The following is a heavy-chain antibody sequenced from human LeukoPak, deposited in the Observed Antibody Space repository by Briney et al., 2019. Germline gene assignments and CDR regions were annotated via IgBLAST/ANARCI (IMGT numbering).Heavy chain of an antibody. V-gene: IGHV4-59*01. CDR1: GGSISSYY. CDR3: ARDRVGSGWSNDAFDI. J-gene: IGHJ3*02. CDR2: IYYSGST. Sequence: SETLSLTCTVAGGSISSYYWSLIRQLPGKGLEWIGAIYYSGSTNYNPSLKSRVTISVDTSKNQFSLKLSSVTAADTAVYYCARDRVGSGWSNDAFDIWGQGTMVTVSS. D-gene: IGHD6-19*01.